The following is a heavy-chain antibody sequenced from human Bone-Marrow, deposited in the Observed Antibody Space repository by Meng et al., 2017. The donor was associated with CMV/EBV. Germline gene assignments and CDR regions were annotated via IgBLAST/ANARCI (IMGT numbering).Heavy chain of an antibody. Sequence: SETLSLTCTVTGGSISSGSYYWSWIRQHPGKGLEWIGYIYYSGSTYYNPSLKSRLTISLDTSKNRFYLKLTSVTAADTAVYYCARVAGFGSDYWGQGTLVTVSS. CDR2: IYYSGST. D-gene: IGHD3-16*01. V-gene: IGHV4-31*03. J-gene: IGHJ4*02. CDR1: GGSISSGSYY. CDR3: ARVAGFGSDY.